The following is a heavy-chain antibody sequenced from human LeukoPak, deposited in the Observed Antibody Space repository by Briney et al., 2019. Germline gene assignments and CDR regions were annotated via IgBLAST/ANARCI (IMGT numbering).Heavy chain of an antibody. D-gene: IGHD6-19*01. CDR2: ISSSTSYM. CDR3: ARDRGSGWHTFDY. V-gene: IGHV3-21*01. J-gene: IGHJ4*02. CDR1: GFTFSSYY. Sequence: PGGSLRLSCAASGFTFSSYYMSWVRQAPGKGLEWVSSISSSTSYMFYADSARGRFTISRDNAKNSLYLQMNSLRAEDTAVYYCARDRGSGWHTFDYWGQGTLVTVSS.